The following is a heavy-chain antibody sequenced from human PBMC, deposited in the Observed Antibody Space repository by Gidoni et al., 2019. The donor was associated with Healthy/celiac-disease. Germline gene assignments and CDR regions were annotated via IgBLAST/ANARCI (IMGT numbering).Heavy chain of an antibody. J-gene: IGHJ4*02. CDR1: GFTFSSYW. Sequence: EVHLVESGGGLVQPGGSLRLPCAASGFTFSSYWRSWVRQAPGKGLEWVANIQQDGSEKYYVDSVKGRFTISRDNAKNSLYLQMNSLRAEDTAVYYCAREYSSGWTFDYWGQGTLVTVSS. D-gene: IGHD6-19*01. CDR3: AREYSSGWTFDY. V-gene: IGHV3-7*04. CDR2: IQQDGSEK.